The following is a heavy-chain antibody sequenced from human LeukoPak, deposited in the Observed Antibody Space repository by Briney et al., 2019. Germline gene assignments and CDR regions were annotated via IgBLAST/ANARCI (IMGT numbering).Heavy chain of an antibody. J-gene: IGHJ4*02. Sequence: PGGSLRLSCAVAGFSFGDYAMNWVRQTPRQGLEWVAGISHSGARTYYADSVKGRFTISRDNSKNTLYLQMNTLRAEDTAIYFCAKYERRQLWLSPYFDPWGQGTLVTVS. V-gene: IGHV3-23*01. CDR3: AKYERRQLWLSPYFDP. CDR1: GFSFGDYA. D-gene: IGHD5-18*01. CDR2: ISHSGART.